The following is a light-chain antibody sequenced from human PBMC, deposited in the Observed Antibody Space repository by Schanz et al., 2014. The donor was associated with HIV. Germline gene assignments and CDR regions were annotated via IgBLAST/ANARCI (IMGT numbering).Light chain of an antibody. CDR3: GSFTTTNTWV. Sequence: QSALTQPPSASGSPGQSVTISCTGTSSDVGGYNYVSWYQQHPGKAPKLMIYEVSKRPSGVSDRFSGSMSGNTASLTISGLQAEDEADYYCGSFTTTNTWVFGGGTKLTVL. CDR2: EVS. CDR1: SSDVGGYNY. J-gene: IGLJ3*02. V-gene: IGLV2-8*01.